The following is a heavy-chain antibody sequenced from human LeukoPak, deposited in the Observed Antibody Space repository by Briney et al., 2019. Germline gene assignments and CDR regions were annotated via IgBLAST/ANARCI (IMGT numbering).Heavy chain of an antibody. D-gene: IGHD2-2*01. CDR2: ISSSSSTI. V-gene: IGHV3-48*02. Sequence: YPGGSLRLSCAASGFTFSSYSINWVRQAPGKGLEWVSYISSSSSTIYYADSVKGRFTISRDNAKNTLYLQMNSLRDEDAAVYYCTTYCSSSSCYSRGLNWGQGTLVTVSS. CDR3: TTYCSSSSCYSRGLN. J-gene: IGHJ4*02. CDR1: GFTFSSYS.